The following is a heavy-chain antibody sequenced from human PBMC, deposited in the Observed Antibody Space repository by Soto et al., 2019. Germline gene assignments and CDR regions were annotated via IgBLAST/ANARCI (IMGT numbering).Heavy chain of an antibody. CDR2: IYWDDDK. J-gene: IGHJ4*02. V-gene: IGHV2-5*02. CDR3: AHRQSGPDWNGGNFDY. D-gene: IGHD1-1*01. CDR1: WVSLSTSGVG. Sequence: FGPTLVNPTKTLTLNCTFSWVSLSTSGVGVGWIRQPPGKALEWLVLIYWDDDKRYSPSLRNRLTINKDTSKNQVVLTMTNMDPVDTATYYCAHRQSGPDWNGGNFDYWGQGTLVTVSS.